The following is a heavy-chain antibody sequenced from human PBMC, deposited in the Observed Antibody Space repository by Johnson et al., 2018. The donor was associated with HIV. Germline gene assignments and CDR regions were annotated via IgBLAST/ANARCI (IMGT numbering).Heavy chain of an antibody. V-gene: IGHV3-53*04. J-gene: IGHJ3*02. CDR2: IYRGGNT. D-gene: IGHD1-26*01. CDR3: TTDRGGRGDAFDI. CDR1: GFTVSSNY. Sequence: EVQLVESGGGVVQPGGSLRLSCAASGFTVSSNYMSWVCQAPGKGPEWVSVIYRGGNTYYADSVKGRFTISRDNSKNTLYLQMISLRAEDTAVYFCTTDRGGRGDAFDIWGQGTMVTVSS.